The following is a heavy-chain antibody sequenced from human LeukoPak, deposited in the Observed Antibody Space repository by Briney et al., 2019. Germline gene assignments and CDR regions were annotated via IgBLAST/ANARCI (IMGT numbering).Heavy chain of an antibody. J-gene: IGHJ6*03. CDR1: GGTFSSYA. Sequence: SVKVSCKASGGTFSSYAISLVRQAPGQGLEWMGGIIPIFGTANYAQKFQGRVTITTDESTSTAYMELSSLRSEDTAVYYCASSTSPRVSMDVWGKGTTVTVSS. V-gene: IGHV1-69*05. D-gene: IGHD2-2*01. CDR3: ASSTSPRVSMDV. CDR2: IIPIFGTA.